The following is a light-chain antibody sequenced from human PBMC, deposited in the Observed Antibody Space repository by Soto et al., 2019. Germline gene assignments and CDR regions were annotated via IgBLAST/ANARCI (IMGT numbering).Light chain of an antibody. J-gene: IGKJ1*01. CDR2: GPA. CDR3: QQYNNWPLWT. V-gene: IGKV3-15*01. Sequence: EIVLTQSPATLSAYPGERANLSCRASESVLDYLAWFQQRPGQSPRLLIYGPATRATGIPGRFRGSGSGTEFTLTITSLQSEDFAVYYCQQYNNWPLWTFGQGTKVDI. CDR1: ESVLDY.